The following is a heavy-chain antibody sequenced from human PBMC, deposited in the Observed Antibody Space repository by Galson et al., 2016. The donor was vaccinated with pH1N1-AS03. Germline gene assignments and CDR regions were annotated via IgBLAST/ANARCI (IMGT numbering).Heavy chain of an antibody. CDR2: ISGSGSGDST. V-gene: IGHV3-23*01. D-gene: IGHD3-10*01. Sequence: SLRLSCAASGFTFSSYAMSWVRQAPGKGLEWVSGISGSGSGDSTHYTDSVKGRFTISRDNSKNTLYLQMNSLRAEDTAVYYCAKAPTMVRGVRYGRDVWGQGTTVTVAS. CDR3: AKAPTMVRGVRYGRDV. J-gene: IGHJ6*02. CDR1: GFTFSSYA.